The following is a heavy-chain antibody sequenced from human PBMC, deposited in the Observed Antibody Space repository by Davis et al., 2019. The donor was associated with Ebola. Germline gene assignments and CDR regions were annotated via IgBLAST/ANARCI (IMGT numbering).Heavy chain of an antibody. CDR2: IYYSGST. J-gene: IGHJ4*02. CDR1: GGSISSSSYY. CDR3: ARHLVATIETKFDY. V-gene: IGHV4-39*01. Sequence: GSLRLSCTVSGGSISSSSYYWGWIRQPPGKGLEWIGSIYYSGSTYYNPSLKSRVTISVDTSKNQFSLKLSSVTAADTAVYYCARHLVATIETKFDYWGQGTLVTVSS. D-gene: IGHD5-24*01.